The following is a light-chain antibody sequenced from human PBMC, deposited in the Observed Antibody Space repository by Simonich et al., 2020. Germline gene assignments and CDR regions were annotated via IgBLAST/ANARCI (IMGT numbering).Light chain of an antibody. J-gene: IGKJ1*01. Sequence: EIVMTQSPATLSVSPGERATLSCRASQSFSSNLAWYQQKPGQAPRLLIDGASTRATGIPARFSGSGSWTEFTLTISSLQSEDFAVYYCQQYNNWPPWTFGQGTKVEIK. CDR3: QQYNNWPPWT. CDR1: QSFSSN. V-gene: IGKV3-15*01. CDR2: GAS.